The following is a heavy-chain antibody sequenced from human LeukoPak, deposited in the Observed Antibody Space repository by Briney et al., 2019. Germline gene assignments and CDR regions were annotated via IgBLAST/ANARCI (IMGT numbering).Heavy chain of an antibody. V-gene: IGHV1-69*01. Sequence: SVKVSCKASGGTFSSYAISWVRQTPGQGLEWMGGIIPIFGTANYAQKFQGRVTITADESTSTAYMELSSLRSEDTAVYYCARALSGSFDAFDIWGQGTMVTVSS. CDR2: IIPIFGTA. CDR1: GGTFSSYA. D-gene: IGHD1-26*01. J-gene: IGHJ3*02. CDR3: ARALSGSFDAFDI.